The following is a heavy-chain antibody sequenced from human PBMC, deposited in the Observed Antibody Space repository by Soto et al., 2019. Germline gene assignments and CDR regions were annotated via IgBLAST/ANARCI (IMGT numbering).Heavy chain of an antibody. Sequence: SETLSLTCTVSGGSISSGDYYWSWIRQPPGKGLEWIGYIYYSGSTYYNPSLKSRVTISVDTSKNQFSLKLSSVTAADTAVYYCARSYCSFGSCYPTGNWFDPWGQGTLVTVSA. CDR1: GGSISSGDYY. CDR2: IYYSGST. CDR3: ARSYCSFGSCYPTGNWFDP. J-gene: IGHJ5*02. V-gene: IGHV4-30-4*01. D-gene: IGHD2-15*01.